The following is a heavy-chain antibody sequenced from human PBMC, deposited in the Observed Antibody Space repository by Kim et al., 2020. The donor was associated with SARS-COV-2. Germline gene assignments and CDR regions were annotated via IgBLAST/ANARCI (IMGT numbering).Heavy chain of an antibody. Sequence: SETLSLTCTVSGGSISSYSYSWIRQPPGKGLEWIAYISYSGSTNYNPSLKSRVTISVDTSKNQFSLKLSSVTAADTAVYYCARGRGDSSGYCPLSNWGQGTLVNVSS. CDR1: GGSISSYS. CDR3: ARGRGDSSGYCPLSN. CDR2: ISYSGST. D-gene: IGHD3-22*01. V-gene: IGHV4-59*01. J-gene: IGHJ4*02.